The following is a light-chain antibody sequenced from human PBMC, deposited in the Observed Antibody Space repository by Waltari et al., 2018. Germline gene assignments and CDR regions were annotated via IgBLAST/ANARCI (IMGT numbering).Light chain of an antibody. CDR3: SSYAGSNNLV. J-gene: IGLJ2*01. CDR2: DVS. CDR1: SSDVGGYNY. Sequence: QSALTQPPSASGSPGQSVTIPCTATSSDVGGYNYVSWYQQHPGKAPKLIIYDVSKRPSGVPDRFSGSKSGNTASLTVSGLQAEDEADYYCSSYAGSNNLVFGGGTKLTVL. V-gene: IGLV2-8*01.